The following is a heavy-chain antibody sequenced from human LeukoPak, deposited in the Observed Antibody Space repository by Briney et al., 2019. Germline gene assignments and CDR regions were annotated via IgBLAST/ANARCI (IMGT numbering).Heavy chain of an antibody. V-gene: IGHV1-69*13. CDR1: GYTFTRYG. J-gene: IGHJ4*02. CDR3: ARVGYYYDSSPDY. Sequence: SVRVSCKASGYTFTRYGISWVRQAPGQGLEWMGGIIPIFGTANYAQKFQGRVTITADESTSTAYMELSSLRSEDTAVYYCARVGYYYDSSPDYWGQGTLVTVSS. D-gene: IGHD3-22*01. CDR2: IIPIFGTA.